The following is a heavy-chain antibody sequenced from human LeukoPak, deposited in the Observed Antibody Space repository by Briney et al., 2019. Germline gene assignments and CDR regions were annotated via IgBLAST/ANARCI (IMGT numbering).Heavy chain of an antibody. D-gene: IGHD1-26*01. CDR1: GFTFDDYA. J-gene: IGHJ4*02. V-gene: IGHV3-9*03. Sequence: PGGSLRLSCLASGFTFDDYAMHWVRQTPGKGLEWVSGISWSSGSIGYADSVKGRFTISRDNAKNSLYLQMNSLRVEDMALYYCARDSGSYYFVYWGQGTLVTVSS. CDR2: ISWSSGSI. CDR3: ARDSGSYYFVY.